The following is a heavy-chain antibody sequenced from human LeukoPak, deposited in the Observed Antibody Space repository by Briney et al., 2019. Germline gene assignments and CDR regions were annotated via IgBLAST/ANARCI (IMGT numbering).Heavy chain of an antibody. CDR1: GFTLSSYA. CDR3: AKDLYDILTGYSANDAFDI. CDR2: ISGSGGST. J-gene: IGHJ3*02. D-gene: IGHD3-9*01. Sequence: GGSLRLSCAASGFTLSSYAMSWVRQAPGKGLEWVSAISGSGGSTYYADSVKGRFTISRDNSKNTLYLQMNSLRAEDTAVYYCAKDLYDILTGYSANDAFDIWGQGTMVTVSS. V-gene: IGHV3-23*01.